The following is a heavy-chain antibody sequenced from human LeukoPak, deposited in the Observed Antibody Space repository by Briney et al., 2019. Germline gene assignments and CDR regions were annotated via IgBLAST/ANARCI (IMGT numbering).Heavy chain of an antibody. Sequence: GGSLRLSCATSGFSFTSSGMNWVRQAPGKGLEWVSSISSSSSYIYYADSVKGRFTISRDNAKNSLYLQMNSLRAEDTAVYYCVGALHPYHFDYWGQGTLVTVSS. CDR2: ISSSSSYI. V-gene: IGHV3-21*01. J-gene: IGHJ4*02. D-gene: IGHD3-16*01. CDR1: GFSFTSSG. CDR3: VGALHPYHFDY.